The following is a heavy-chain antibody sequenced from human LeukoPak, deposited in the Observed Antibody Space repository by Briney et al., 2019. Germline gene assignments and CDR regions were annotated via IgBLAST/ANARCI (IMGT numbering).Heavy chain of an antibody. V-gene: IGHV3-30*01. CDR2: ISYDSANK. CDR1: GFTFSNYA. Sequence: GGSLRLSCAASGFTFSNYAMHWVRQAPGKGLEWVAVISYDSANKFYADSVKGRFTISRDNSKNTLYLQMNSLRAEDTAMYYCARVLEAASFDYWGQGSPVTVSS. J-gene: IGHJ4*02. CDR3: ARVLEAASFDY. D-gene: IGHD6-13*01.